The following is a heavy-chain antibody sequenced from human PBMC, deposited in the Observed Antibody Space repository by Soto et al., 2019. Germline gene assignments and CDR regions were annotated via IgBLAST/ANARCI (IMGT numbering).Heavy chain of an antibody. J-gene: IGHJ4*01. CDR1: GFTFSNAW. CDR2: IYSADNT. V-gene: IGHV3-66*01. CDR3: ARGSLY. Sequence: GGSLRLSCAASGFTFSNAWMNWVRQAPGKGLECVSIIYSADNTFYVDSVKGRFIISRDNSKNTVYLQMNSLRADDTAVYYCARGSLYWGQGTLVTVSS.